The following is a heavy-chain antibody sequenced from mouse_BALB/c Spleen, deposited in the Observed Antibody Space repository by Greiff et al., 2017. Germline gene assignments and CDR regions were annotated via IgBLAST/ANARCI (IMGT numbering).Heavy chain of an antibody. D-gene: IGHD4-1*01. Sequence: EVQGVESGGGLVQPGGSRKLSCAASGFTFSSFGMHWVRQAPEKGLEWVAYISSGSSTIYYADTVKGRFTISRDNPKNTLFLQMTSLRSEDTAMYYCARSVNWVFDYWGQGTTLTVSS. CDR2: ISSGSSTI. CDR1: GFTFSSFG. CDR3: ARSVNWVFDY. V-gene: IGHV5-17*02. J-gene: IGHJ2*01.